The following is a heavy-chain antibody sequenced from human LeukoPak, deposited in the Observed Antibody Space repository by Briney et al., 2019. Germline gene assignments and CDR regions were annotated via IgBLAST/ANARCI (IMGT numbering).Heavy chain of an antibody. V-gene: IGHV4-28*01. CDR2: IYYSGST. Sequence: SDTLSLTCAVSGYSISNSNWWGWIRQPPGKGLEWIGYIYYSGSTYYNPSLQSRVTMSADTSKNQFSLKLSSVTAMGTAVYYCARNDHDSSGFDYWGQGTLVTVSS. D-gene: IGHD3-22*01. CDR1: GYSISNSNW. CDR3: ARNDHDSSGFDY. J-gene: IGHJ4*02.